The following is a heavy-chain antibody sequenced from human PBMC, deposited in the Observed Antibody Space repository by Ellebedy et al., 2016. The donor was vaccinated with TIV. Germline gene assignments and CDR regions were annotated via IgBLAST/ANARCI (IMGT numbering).Heavy chain of an antibody. Sequence: MPSETLSLTCTVSGGSISSSSYYWGWIRQPPGKGLEWIGSIYYSGSTYYNPSLKSRVTISVDTSKNQFSLKLSSVTAADTAVYYCARLGPDDSSGYYASEANPFDYWGQGTLVTVSS. D-gene: IGHD3-22*01. V-gene: IGHV4-39*01. CDR3: ARLGPDDSSGYYASEANPFDY. CDR2: IYYSGST. J-gene: IGHJ4*02. CDR1: GGSISSSSYY.